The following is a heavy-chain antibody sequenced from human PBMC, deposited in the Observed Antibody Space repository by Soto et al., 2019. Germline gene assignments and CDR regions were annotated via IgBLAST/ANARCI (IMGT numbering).Heavy chain of an antibody. Sequence: HPGGSLRLSCVASGFTFSSYAMSWVRQTPGKGLQWVSGICGGGGATYYPDSVKGRFTVSRDNSKNTLYLQLNSLRAEDTAVYYCAHHSGTTCYNVIDYWGQGTLVTVSS. J-gene: IGHJ4*02. D-gene: IGHD2-2*02. CDR2: ICGGGGAT. CDR3: AHHSGTTCYNVIDY. V-gene: IGHV3-23*01. CDR1: GFTFSSYA.